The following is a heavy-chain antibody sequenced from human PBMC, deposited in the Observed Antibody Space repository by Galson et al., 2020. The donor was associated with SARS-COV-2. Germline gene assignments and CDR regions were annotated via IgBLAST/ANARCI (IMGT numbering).Heavy chain of an antibody. V-gene: IGHV3-66*01. CDR3: ARDEGWELDC. Sequence: GSLRLSCAASGFIVRSNFMSWVRQAPGKGLEWVSVIHTDGSTYYADSLKGRFTISRDNSKNTVHLQMNNLEVEDTAVYYCARDEGWELDCWGQGALVVVSS. CDR2: IHTDGST. CDR1: GFIVRSNF. J-gene: IGHJ4*02. D-gene: IGHD1-26*01.